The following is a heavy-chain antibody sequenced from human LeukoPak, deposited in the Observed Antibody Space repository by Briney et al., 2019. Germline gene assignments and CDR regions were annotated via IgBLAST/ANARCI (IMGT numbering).Heavy chain of an antibody. CDR1: GGTFSSYA. CDR2: IIPIFGTA. V-gene: IGHV1-69*13. J-gene: IGHJ4*02. Sequence: SVTVSCKASGGTFSSYAISWVRQAPGQGLEWMGGIIPIFGTANYAQKFQGRVTITADESTSTAYMELSSLRSEDTAVYYCATRPLYQSFDYWGQGTLVTVSS. D-gene: IGHD2-2*01. CDR3: ATRPLYQSFDY.